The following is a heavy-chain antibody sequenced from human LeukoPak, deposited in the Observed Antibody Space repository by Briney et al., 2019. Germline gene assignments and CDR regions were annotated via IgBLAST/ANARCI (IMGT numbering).Heavy chain of an antibody. D-gene: IGHD2-2*01. V-gene: IGHV6-1*01. J-gene: IGHJ6*02. CDR2: TYYRSKWFN. CDR3: ARDECSSTSCYYPYYYGMDV. Sequence: SQTLSLTCVISGDSVTSDSGAWSWIRHSPSRGLEWLGRTYYRSKWFNESAVSVRSRITINPDTSKNQFSLQLDSVTPEDTAVYYCARDECSSTSCYYPYYYGMDVWGQGTTVTVSS. CDR1: GDSVTSDSGA.